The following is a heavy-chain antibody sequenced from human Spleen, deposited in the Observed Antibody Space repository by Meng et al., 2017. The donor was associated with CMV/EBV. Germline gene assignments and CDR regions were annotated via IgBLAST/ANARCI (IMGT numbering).Heavy chain of an antibody. CDR1: GFTFSSYG. D-gene: IGHD2-2*01. CDR3: TTDPVVVPAAMFH. J-gene: IGHJ4*02. CDR2: IRYDGSNK. Sequence: QAQLVEAGGGVVQPGGSLRLSCAASGFTFSSYGMHWVRQAPGKGLEWVAFIRYDGSNKYYADSVKGRFTISRDNSKNTLYLQMNSLRAEDTAVYYCTTDPVVVPAAMFHWGQGTLVTVSS. V-gene: IGHV3-30*02.